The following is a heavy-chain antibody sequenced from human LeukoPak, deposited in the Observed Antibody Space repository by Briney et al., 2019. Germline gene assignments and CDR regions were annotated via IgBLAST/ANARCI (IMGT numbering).Heavy chain of an antibody. CDR1: GGSISSYY. CDR3: ARGSGPYDYVWGSCRPDAFDI. CDR2: IYTSGST. Sequence: SETLSLTCTVSGGSISSYYWSWIRQPAGKGLEWIGRIYTSGSTNYNPSLKSRVTMSVDTSKNQFSLKLSSVTAADTAVYYCARGSGPYDYVWGSCRPDAFDIWGQGTMVTVSS. D-gene: IGHD3-16*02. V-gene: IGHV4-4*07. J-gene: IGHJ3*02.